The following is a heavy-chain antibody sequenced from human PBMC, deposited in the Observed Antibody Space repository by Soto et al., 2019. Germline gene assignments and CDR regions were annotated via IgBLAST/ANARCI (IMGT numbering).Heavy chain of an antibody. D-gene: IGHD3-22*01. V-gene: IGHV1-3*01. CDR1: GYTFTSYA. CDR3: ARGKHYYDSSGYYYRGYFQH. CDR2: INAGNGNT. J-gene: IGHJ1*01. Sequence: ASVNVSCKASGYTFTSYAMHWVRQAPGQRLEWMGWINAGNGNTKYSQKFQGRVTITRDTSASTAYMELSSLRSEDTAVYYCARGKHYYDSSGYYYRGYFQHWGQGTLVTVS.